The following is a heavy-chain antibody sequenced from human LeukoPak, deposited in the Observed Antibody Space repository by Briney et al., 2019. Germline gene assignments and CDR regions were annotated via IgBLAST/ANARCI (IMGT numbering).Heavy chain of an antibody. Sequence: GGSLRLSCAASGFTFRRYAMTWVRQAPGKGLEWVSAISGSGSTYYADSVKGRFTISRDNSKNTLYLQMNSLRAEDTAVYYCAKDIEEWLVKGGGCFDYWGQGTLVTVSS. V-gene: IGHV3-23*01. CDR2: ISGSGST. J-gene: IGHJ4*02. CDR1: GFTFRRYA. D-gene: IGHD6-19*01. CDR3: AKDIEEWLVKGGGCFDY.